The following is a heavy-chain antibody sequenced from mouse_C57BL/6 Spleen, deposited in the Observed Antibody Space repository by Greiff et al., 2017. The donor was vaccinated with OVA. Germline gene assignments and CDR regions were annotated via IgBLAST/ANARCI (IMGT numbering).Heavy chain of an antibody. CDR3: ARLPFDY. J-gene: IGHJ2*01. Sequence: QVQLKQSGSELVKPGASVKISCKASGYAFSSSWMNWVKQRPGKGLEWIGRIYPGDGDTNYNGKFKGKATLTADKSSSTAYMQLSSLTSEDSAVYFCARLPFDYWGQGTTLTVSS. V-gene: IGHV1-82*01. CDR1: GYAFSSSW. CDR2: IYPGDGDT.